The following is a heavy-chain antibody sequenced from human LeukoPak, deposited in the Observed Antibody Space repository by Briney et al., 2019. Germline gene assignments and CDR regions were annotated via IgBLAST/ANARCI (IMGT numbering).Heavy chain of an antibody. D-gene: IGHD1-26*01. J-gene: IGHJ4*02. CDR3: AKDLAATRFDY. CDR2: IRYDGSSK. CDR1: GFTFSSYG. Sequence: GGSLRLSCAASGFTFSSYGMHWVRQAPGKGLEWVAFIRYDGSSKYYADSVKGRFTVSRDNSKNTLYLQMNSPRAEDTAVYYCAKDLAATRFDYWGQGTLVTVSS. V-gene: IGHV3-30*02.